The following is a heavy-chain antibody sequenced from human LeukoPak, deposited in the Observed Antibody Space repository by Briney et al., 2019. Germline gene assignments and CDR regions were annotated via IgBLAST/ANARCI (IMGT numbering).Heavy chain of an antibody. CDR1: GFTLSTYW. D-gene: IGHD2-2*01. J-gene: IGHJ5*02. CDR3: ARDLGSCSSTSCQTDWFHP. CDR2: INTDGSGT. V-gene: IGHV3-74*01. Sequence: GGSLRLSCAASGFTLSTYWMHWVRQAPGKGLVWVSHINTDGSGTSYADSVKGRFTISRDNARNTLYLQMNSLRAEDTAVYYCARDLGSCSSTSCQTDWFHPWGQGTQVTVSS.